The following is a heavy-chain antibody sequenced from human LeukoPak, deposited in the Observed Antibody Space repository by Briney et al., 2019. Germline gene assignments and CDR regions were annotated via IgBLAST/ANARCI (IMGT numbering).Heavy chain of an antibody. Sequence: GGSLRLSCAASGFTFSSYAMSWVRQAPGKGLEWVSAISGSGGSTYYADSVKGRFTISRDNAKNSLYLQMNSLRAEDTAIYYCVRDRGTYRPVDYWGQGTLVTVSS. CDR1: GFTFSSYA. J-gene: IGHJ4*02. D-gene: IGHD1-26*01. CDR3: VRDRGTYRPVDY. V-gene: IGHV3-23*01. CDR2: ISGSGGST.